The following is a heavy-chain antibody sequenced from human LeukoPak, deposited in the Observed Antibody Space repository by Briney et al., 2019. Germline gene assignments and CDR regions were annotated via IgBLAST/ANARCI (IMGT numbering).Heavy chain of an antibody. J-gene: IGHJ4*02. D-gene: IGHD4-17*01. CDR2: INPNSGGT. CDR3: ARGIGSTTVTTLEYYFDY. Sequence: ASVKVSCKASGYTFTGYYMHWVRQAPGQGLEWMGRINPNSGGTNCAQKFQGRVTMTRDTSISTAYMELSRLRSEDTAVYYCARGIGSTTVTTLEYYFDYWGQGTLVTVSS. CDR1: GYTFTGYY. V-gene: IGHV1-2*06.